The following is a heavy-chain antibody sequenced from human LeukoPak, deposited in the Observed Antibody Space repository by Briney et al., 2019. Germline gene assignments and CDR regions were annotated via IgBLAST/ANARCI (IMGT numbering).Heavy chain of an antibody. CDR3: AKDRNYYGSGSFFEY. V-gene: IGHV3-30*18. CDR1: GFTFSSYG. Sequence: PGRSLRLSCAASGFTFSSYGMHWVRQAPGKGLEWVAVISYDGSNKYYADSVKGRFTISRDNSKNTLYLQMNSPRAEDTAVYYCAKDRNYYGSGSFFEYWGQGTLVTVSS. D-gene: IGHD3-10*01. J-gene: IGHJ4*02. CDR2: ISYDGSNK.